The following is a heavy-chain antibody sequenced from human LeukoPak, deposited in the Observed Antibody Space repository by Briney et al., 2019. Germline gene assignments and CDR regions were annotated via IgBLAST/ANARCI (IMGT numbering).Heavy chain of an antibody. Sequence: SETLSLTCTVSGGSISSSSYYWGWIRQPPGKGLEWIGSIYYSGSTYYNPSLKSRVTISVDTSKNQFSLKLSSVTAADTAVYYRAGGGELVVVPAAIPLRDYYYYMDVWGKGTTVTVSS. V-gene: IGHV4-39*07. J-gene: IGHJ6*03. CDR1: GGSISSSSYY. CDR3: AGGGELVVVPAAIPLRDYYYYMDV. CDR2: IYYSGST. D-gene: IGHD2-2*01.